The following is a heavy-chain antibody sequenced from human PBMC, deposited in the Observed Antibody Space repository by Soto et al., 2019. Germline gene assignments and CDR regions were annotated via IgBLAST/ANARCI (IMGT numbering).Heavy chain of an antibody. V-gene: IGHV4-34*01. D-gene: IGHD6-13*01. CDR1: GGSFSGYY. CDR2: INHSGST. CDR3: ASCGGDSSSWYWFDP. Sequence: PSETLSLTCAFYGGSFSGYYWSLIRQPPGKGLEWIGEINHSGSTNYNPSLKSRVTISVDTSKNQFSLKLSSVTAADTAVYYCASCGGDSSSWYWFDPWGQGTLVTVSS. J-gene: IGHJ5*02.